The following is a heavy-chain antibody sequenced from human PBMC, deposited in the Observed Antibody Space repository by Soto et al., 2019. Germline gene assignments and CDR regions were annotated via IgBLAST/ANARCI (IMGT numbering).Heavy chain of an antibody. D-gene: IGHD6-19*01. Sequence: QVQLVESGGGVVKSGGSLRLSCAAAGFIFSNYYLTWIRQAPGRGLEWISYISSSGSTTDYADSVKGRFTISRDNSKNSLYRQMDFLRGDDTAVYYCAKGVAVAGYDYGLDGWGQGTTVSVSS. V-gene: IGHV3-11*01. J-gene: IGHJ6*02. CDR3: AKGVAVAGYDYGLDG. CDR1: GFIFSNYY. CDR2: ISSSGSTT.